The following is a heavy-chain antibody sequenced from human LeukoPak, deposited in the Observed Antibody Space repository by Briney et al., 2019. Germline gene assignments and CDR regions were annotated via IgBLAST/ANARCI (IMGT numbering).Heavy chain of an antibody. CDR1: GFTFSSYS. D-gene: IGHD3-22*01. J-gene: IGHJ4*02. Sequence: PGGSLRLSCAASGFTFSSYSMNWVRQAPGKGLEWVSSISSSSSYIYYAGSVKGRFTISRDNAKNSLYLQMNSLRAEDTAVYYCARDTYNYYYDSSGYSKPFDYWGQGTLVTVSS. V-gene: IGHV3-21*01. CDR2: ISSSSSYI. CDR3: ARDTYNYYYDSSGYSKPFDY.